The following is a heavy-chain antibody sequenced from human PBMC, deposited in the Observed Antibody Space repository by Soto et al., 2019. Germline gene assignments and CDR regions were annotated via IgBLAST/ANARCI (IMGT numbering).Heavy chain of an antibody. CDR1: GGTFSSYA. V-gene: IGHV1-69*06. D-gene: IGHD6-13*01. Sequence: SVKVSCKASGGTFSSYAISWVRQAPGQGLEWMGGIIPIFGTANYAQKFQGRVTITADKSTSTAYMELSSLRSEDTAVYYCARGWQQLAPRRNTYYYYYYGMDVWGQGTTVTVSS. J-gene: IGHJ6*02. CDR2: IIPIFGTA. CDR3: ARGWQQLAPRRNTYYYYYYGMDV.